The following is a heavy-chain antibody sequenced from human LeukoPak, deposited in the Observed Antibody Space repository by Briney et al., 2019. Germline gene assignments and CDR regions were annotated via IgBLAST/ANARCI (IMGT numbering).Heavy chain of an antibody. CDR3: ASAMTLVGATGFDY. D-gene: IGHD1-26*01. CDR2: IDPNSGGT. CDR1: GYTFSDYY. V-gene: IGHV1-2*02. J-gene: IGHJ4*02. Sequence: ASVKVSCKASGYTFSDYYMHWVRQAPGQGLEWMGWIDPNSGGTNYAQKFQGRVTMTRDTSISTAYMELSRLRSDDTAVYYCASAMTLVGATGFDYWGQGTLVTVSS.